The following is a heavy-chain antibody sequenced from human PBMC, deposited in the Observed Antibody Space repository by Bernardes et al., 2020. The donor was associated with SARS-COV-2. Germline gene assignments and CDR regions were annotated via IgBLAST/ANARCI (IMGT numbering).Heavy chain of an antibody. Sequence: SLRLSCGASGFPFRDFGIHWVRQAPGKGLEWVAVVSYDGSQKNYGDSVKGRFSVSRVNPKKTAYLQMDNLRVEDSAIYYCARDRGSDWFFDLWGRGTLVSVS. CDR1: GFPFRDFG. CDR2: VSYDGSQK. V-gene: IGHV3-30*03. J-gene: IGHJ2*01. CDR3: ARDRGSDWFFDL.